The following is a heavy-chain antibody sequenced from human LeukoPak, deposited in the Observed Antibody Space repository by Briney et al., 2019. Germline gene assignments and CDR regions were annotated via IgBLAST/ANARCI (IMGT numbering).Heavy chain of an antibody. CDR1: GFTFDDYA. CDR3: AKVEGIAVAGTYAVDY. J-gene: IGHJ4*02. CDR2: ISWDGGST. D-gene: IGHD6-19*01. V-gene: IGHV3-43D*03. Sequence: PGGPLRLSCAASGFTFDDYAMHWVRQAPGRGLEWVSLISWDGGSTYYADSVKGRFTISRDNSKNSLYLQMNSLRAEDTALYYCAKVEGIAVAGTYAVDYWGQGTLVTVSS.